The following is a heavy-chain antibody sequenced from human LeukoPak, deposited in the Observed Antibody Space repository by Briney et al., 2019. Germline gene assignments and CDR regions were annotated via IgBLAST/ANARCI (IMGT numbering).Heavy chain of an antibody. J-gene: IGHJ6*02. CDR1: GYTFTSYG. CDR2: INPSGGST. D-gene: IGHD3-9*01. V-gene: IGHV1-46*01. Sequence: GASVKVSCKASGYTFTSYGISWVRQAPGQGLEWMGIINPSGGSTNYAQKFQGRVTMTRDTSTSTVYMELSSLRSEDTAVYYCARGYDILTDYRGYYYGMDVWGQGTTVTVSS. CDR3: ARGYDILTDYRGYYYGMDV.